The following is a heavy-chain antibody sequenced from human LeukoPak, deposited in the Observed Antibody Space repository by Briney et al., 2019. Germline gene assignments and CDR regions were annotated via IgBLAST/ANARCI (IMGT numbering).Heavy chain of an antibody. J-gene: IGHJ6*03. CDR1: GYSISSGDY. V-gene: IGHV4-38-2*02. D-gene: IGHD2-21*01. Sequence: SETLSLTCTVSGYSISSGDYWGWIRQPPGKGLEWIASIYYSGRTYYNPSLKSRLTLSLDTSRNQFSMKLTSVTAADTAVYYCARDVSPSLQVNYMDFWGKGTTVTISS. CDR2: IYYSGRT. CDR3: ARDVSPSLQVNYMDF.